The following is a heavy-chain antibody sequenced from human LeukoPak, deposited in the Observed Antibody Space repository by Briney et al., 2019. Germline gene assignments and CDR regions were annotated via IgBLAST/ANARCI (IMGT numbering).Heavy chain of an antibody. CDR1: GYTFTGYY. CDR3: AREWVTMVRGAIGYYYYMDV. V-gene: IGHV1-69*13. Sequence: SVKVSCKASGYTFTGYYIHWVRQAPGQGLEWMGWINPIFGTANYAQKFQGRVTITADESTSTAYMELSSLRSEDTAVYYCAREWVTMVRGAIGYYYYMDVWGKGTTVTISS. D-gene: IGHD3-10*01. J-gene: IGHJ6*03. CDR2: INPIFGTA.